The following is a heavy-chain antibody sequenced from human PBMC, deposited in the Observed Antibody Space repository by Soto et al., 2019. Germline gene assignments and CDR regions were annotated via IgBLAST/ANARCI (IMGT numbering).Heavy chain of an antibody. CDR2: IRGFSPYT. J-gene: IGHJ6*03. D-gene: IGHD3-3*01. V-gene: IGHV3-21*01. CDR1: GFTFRTYT. CDR3: ARDRGYDAHDFYYTAGDV. Sequence: LRLSCISSGFTFRTYTMNWVRQAPGKGLEWVSGIRGFSPYTFYAESVKGRFTISRDNAKNSLYLQMNSLRAEDTAVYYCARDRGYDAHDFYYTAGDVGGKGTTVPVP.